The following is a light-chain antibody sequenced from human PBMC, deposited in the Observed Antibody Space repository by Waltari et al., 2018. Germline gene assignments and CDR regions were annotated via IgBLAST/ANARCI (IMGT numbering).Light chain of an antibody. CDR3: QQRYSTPCT. V-gene: IGKV1-39*01. J-gene: IGKJ2*02. CDR1: QSISRY. CDR2: AST. Sequence: DIQMTQSPSSLPASVGARVTSTCQASQSISRYLNRNQQKPGKAPKLLIYASTSLQSGGPAGFSDGGSETDHAHDISSLQPEDFATYDCQQRYSTPCTFGQGTKLEIK.